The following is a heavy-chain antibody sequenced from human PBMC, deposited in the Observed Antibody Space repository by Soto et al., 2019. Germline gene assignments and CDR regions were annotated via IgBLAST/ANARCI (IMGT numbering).Heavy chain of an antibody. J-gene: IGHJ4*02. Sequence: EVQLVESGGGLVQPGGSLTLSCAASGFTFDEYAMHWVRQVPGKGLEWVSGISWKSRTIYYADSVEGRFAISRDNAKNSLYLHMNTLRAEDTALYYCVKDTLHWRGDFDYWGQGTLVTVSS. CDR2: ISWKSRTI. D-gene: IGHD1-1*01. V-gene: IGHV3-9*01. CDR1: GFTFDEYA. CDR3: VKDTLHWRGDFDY.